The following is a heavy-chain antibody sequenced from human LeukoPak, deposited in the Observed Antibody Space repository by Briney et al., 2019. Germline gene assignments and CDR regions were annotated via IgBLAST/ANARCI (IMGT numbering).Heavy chain of an antibody. Sequence: ASVKVSCKASGYTFTSYYMHWVRQAPGQGLEWMGIINPSGGSTSYAQKFQGRVTMTRDTSTSTVYMELSSLRSDDTAVYYCASGAEYCGGDCYDKYYFDYWGQGTLVTVSS. V-gene: IGHV1-46*01. CDR2: INPSGGST. D-gene: IGHD2-21*02. CDR3: ASGAEYCGGDCYDKYYFDY. J-gene: IGHJ4*02. CDR1: GYTFTSYY.